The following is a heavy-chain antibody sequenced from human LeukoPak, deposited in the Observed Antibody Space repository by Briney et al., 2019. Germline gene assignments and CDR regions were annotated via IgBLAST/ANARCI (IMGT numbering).Heavy chain of an antibody. D-gene: IGHD6-13*01. J-gene: IGHJ5*02. Sequence: GESLKISCKGSGYSFTNFWIGWVRQLPRKGLEWMGMIYPGDSDIRYSPSFQGQVTISADKSISTAYLQWSSLKASDTAIYYCTTTGYSSTWYAPNWFDPWGQGTLVTVSS. CDR3: TTTGYSSTWYAPNWFDP. V-gene: IGHV5-51*01. CDR2: IYPGDSDI. CDR1: GYSFTNFW.